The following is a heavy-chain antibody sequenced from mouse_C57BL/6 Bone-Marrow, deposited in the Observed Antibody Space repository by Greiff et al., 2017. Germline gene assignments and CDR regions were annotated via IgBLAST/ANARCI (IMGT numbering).Heavy chain of an antibody. CDR2: IYPGGGYT. V-gene: IGHV1-63*01. D-gene: IGHD1-1*01. CDR3: ASGTTVPFAY. CDR1: GYTFTNYW. Sequence: QVHVKQSGAELVRPGTSVKMSCKASGYTFTNYWIGWAKQRPGHGLEWIGDIYPGGGYTNYNEKFKGKATLTADKSSSTAYMQFSSLTSEDSAIYYCASGTTVPFAYWGQGTLVTVSA. J-gene: IGHJ3*01.